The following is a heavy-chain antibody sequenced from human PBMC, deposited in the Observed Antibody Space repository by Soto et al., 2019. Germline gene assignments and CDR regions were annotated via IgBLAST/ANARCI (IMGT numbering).Heavy chain of an antibody. V-gene: IGHV1-46*03. D-gene: IGHD2-2*01. CDR2: INPSGGST. J-gene: IGHJ6*02. CDR1: GYTFTSYY. Sequence: ASVKVSCNASGYTFTSYYMHWVRQAPGQGLEWMGIINPSGGSTSYAQKFQGGVTMTRDTSTSTVYMELSSLRSEDTAVYYCARGGNCSSTSCYGGRHYYYYGMDVWGQGTTVTVSS. CDR3: ARGGNCSSTSCYGGRHYYYYGMDV.